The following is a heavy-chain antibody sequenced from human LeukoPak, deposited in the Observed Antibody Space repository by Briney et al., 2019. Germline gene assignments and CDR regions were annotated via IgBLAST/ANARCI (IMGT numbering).Heavy chain of an antibody. V-gene: IGHV3-30*18. Sequence: GGSLRLSCAGSGVTLSDYGIHWVRQAPGKGLEWVAVISYDGAITYYADSVKGRFTISRDNSKKTVDLQMNSLRAEDTAVYYCAKDNYYGMDVWGQGTTVTVSS. CDR2: ISYDGAIT. J-gene: IGHJ6*02. CDR3: AKDNYYGMDV. CDR1: GVTLSDYG.